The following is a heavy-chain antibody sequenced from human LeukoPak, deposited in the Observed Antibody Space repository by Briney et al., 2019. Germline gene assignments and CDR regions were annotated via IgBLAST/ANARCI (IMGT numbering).Heavy chain of an antibody. CDR1: GGTFSSYA. Sequence: SVKVSCKASGGTFSSYAISWVRQAPGQGLEWMGGIIPIFGTANYAQKFQGRVTITADESTSAAYMELSSLRSEDTAVYYCARDPHRYDSSGYYFVYWGQGTLVTVSS. V-gene: IGHV1-69*01. CDR2: IIPIFGTA. D-gene: IGHD3-22*01. J-gene: IGHJ4*02. CDR3: ARDPHRYDSSGYYFVY.